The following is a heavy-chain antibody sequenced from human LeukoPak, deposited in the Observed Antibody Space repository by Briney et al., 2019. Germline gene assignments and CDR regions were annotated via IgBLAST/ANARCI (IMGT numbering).Heavy chain of an antibody. CDR3: ARVVTAIYYYYYYMDV. V-gene: IGHV4-34*01. Sequence: SETLSLTCAVYGGSFSGYYWSWIRQPPGKGLEWIGEINHSGSTNYNPSLKSRVTISVDTSKNQFSLKLSSVTAADTAVHYCARVVTAIYYYYYYMDVWGKGTTVTVSS. J-gene: IGHJ6*03. D-gene: IGHD5-18*01. CDR2: INHSGST. CDR1: GGSFSGYY.